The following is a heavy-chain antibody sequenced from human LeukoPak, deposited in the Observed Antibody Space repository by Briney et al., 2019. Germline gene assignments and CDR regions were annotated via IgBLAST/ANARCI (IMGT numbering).Heavy chain of an antibody. CDR3: TRDWDIVAPVEY. CDR2: IRHDGSER. J-gene: IGHJ4*02. CDR1: GFNFSRFW. D-gene: IGHD5-12*01. V-gene: IGHV3-7*01. Sequence: PGGSLRLSCAASGFNFSRFWMSWVRQAPGKGLEWVANIRHDGSERYYVDSVEGRFTISRDNAKNSLYLQMHNLRADDTAVFYCTRDWDIVAPVEYWGQGTLVTVSS.